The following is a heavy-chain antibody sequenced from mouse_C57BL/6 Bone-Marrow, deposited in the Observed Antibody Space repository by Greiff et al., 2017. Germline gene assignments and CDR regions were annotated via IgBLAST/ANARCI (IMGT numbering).Heavy chain of an antibody. CDR1: GYTFTSYG. Sequence: QVQLQQSGAELARPGASVTLSCKASGYTFTSYGISWVKQRTGQGLEWIGEIYPRSGNTYYNEKFKGKATLTADKSSSTAYMELRSLTSEDSAVYFCARRSSYSPLYFDVWGTGTSVTVSS. V-gene: IGHV1-81*01. CDR2: IYPRSGNT. J-gene: IGHJ1*03. CDR3: ARRSSYSPLYFDV. D-gene: IGHD2-12*01.